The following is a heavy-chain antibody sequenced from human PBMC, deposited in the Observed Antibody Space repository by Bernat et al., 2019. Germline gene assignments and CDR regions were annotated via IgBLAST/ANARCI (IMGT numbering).Heavy chain of an antibody. CDR3: ARIPHCSSNRCEPSYGAYFDY. Sequence: EVQLVESGGGLVQPGGSLRLSCAASGFTFNNYFMNWVRQAPGKGLEWVSYIGSSTDPIYYAECVKGRFTISRDNAKNSLYLQMNSLRDEDTAVYYCARIPHCSSNRCEPSYGAYFDYWGQGSLVTVSS. CDR2: IGSSTDPI. V-gene: IGHV3-48*02. D-gene: IGHD2-2*01. CDR1: GFTFNNYF. J-gene: IGHJ4*02.